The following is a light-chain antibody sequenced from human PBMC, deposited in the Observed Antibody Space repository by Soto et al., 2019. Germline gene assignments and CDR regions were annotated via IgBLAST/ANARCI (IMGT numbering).Light chain of an antibody. Sequence: QPVLTQPPSLSGTPGQRVNISCSGSNFNVKNNYGYWYQQFAGTAPKLLIYSNNRRPSGVPDRFSGSKSGSSASLAISGLRPEDKADYYCASWDDSLSETVFGGGTQLTVL. CDR2: SNN. CDR3: ASWDDSLSETV. V-gene: IGLV1-47*01. CDR1: NFNVKNNY. J-gene: IGLJ7*01.